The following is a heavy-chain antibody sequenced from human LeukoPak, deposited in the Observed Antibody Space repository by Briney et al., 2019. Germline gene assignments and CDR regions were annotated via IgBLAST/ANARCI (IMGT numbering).Heavy chain of an antibody. CDR3: ARDSYVDTAELDY. J-gene: IGHJ4*02. Sequence: ASVKVSCKASEYTFTGYYMHWVRQAPGQGLEWMGWINPNSGGTKYAQKFQGRVTMTRDTSISTAYMELSRLRSDDTAVYYCARDSYVDTAELDYWGQGTLVTVSS. D-gene: IGHD5-18*01. V-gene: IGHV1-2*02. CDR1: EYTFTGYY. CDR2: INPNSGGT.